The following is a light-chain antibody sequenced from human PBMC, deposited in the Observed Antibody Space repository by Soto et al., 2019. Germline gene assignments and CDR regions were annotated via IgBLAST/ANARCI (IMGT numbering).Light chain of an antibody. CDR3: ISYTSSSTWL. J-gene: IGLJ3*02. CDR2: DVS. V-gene: IGLV2-14*01. CDR1: SSDVGGYNY. Sequence: QSALTQPASVSGSPGQSITISCTGTSSDVGGYNYVSWYQQHPGKAPKLMIYDVSNRPSGVSNRFSGSKSGNTASLTISGLQAEDEADYYFISYTSSSTWLFGGGTKLTVL.